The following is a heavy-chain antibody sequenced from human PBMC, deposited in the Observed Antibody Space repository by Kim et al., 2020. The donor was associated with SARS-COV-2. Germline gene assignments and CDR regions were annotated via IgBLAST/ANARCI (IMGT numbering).Heavy chain of an antibody. CDR2: ISSSSSYI. CDR1: GFTFSSYS. CDR3: AREWGVGATYYYYYGMDV. V-gene: IGHV3-21*01. Sequence: RGSLRLSCAASGFTFSSYSMNWVRQAPGKGLEWVSSISSSSSYIYYADSVKGRFTISRDNAKNSLYLQMNSLRAEDTAVYYCAREWGVGATYYYYYGMDVWGQGTTVTVSS. J-gene: IGHJ6*02. D-gene: IGHD1-26*01.